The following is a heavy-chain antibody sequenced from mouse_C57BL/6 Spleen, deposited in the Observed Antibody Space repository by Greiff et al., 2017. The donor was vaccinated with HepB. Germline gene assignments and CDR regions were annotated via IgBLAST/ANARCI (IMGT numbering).Heavy chain of an antibody. CDR1: GYTFTSYW. CDR2: IDPSDSYT. V-gene: IGHV1-69*01. D-gene: IGHD2-4*01. Sequence: QVQLQQPGAELVMPGASVKLSCKASGYTFTSYWMHWVKQRPGQGLEWIGEIDPSDSYTNYNQKFKGKSTLTVDKSSSTAYMQLSSLTSEASAVYYCARGPFIYYDYDGGDYWGQGTTLTVSS. CDR3: ARGPFIYYDYDGGDY. J-gene: IGHJ2*01.